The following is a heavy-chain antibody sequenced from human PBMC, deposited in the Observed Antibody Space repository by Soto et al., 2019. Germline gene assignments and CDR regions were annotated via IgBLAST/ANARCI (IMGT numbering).Heavy chain of an antibody. D-gene: IGHD5-12*01. J-gene: IGHJ5*02. CDR3: ARSYGYVTIGGCFHP. Sequence: SETLSLTCTVSGGSISSYYWSWIRQPPGKGLEWIGYIYYSGSTNYNPSLKSRVTISVDTSKNQFSLKLSSVTAADTAVYYCARSYGYVTIGGCFHPWGQGTLVTVSS. CDR2: IYYSGST. V-gene: IGHV4-59*01. CDR1: GGSISSYY.